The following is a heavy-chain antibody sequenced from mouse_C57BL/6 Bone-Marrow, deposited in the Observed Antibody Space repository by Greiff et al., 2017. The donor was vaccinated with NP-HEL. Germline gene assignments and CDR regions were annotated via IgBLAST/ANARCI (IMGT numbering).Heavy chain of an antibody. D-gene: IGHD1-1*01. V-gene: IGHV5-17*01. CDR1: GFTFSDYG. CDR2: ISSGSSTI. CDR3: ARSYYYGSSYDY. J-gene: IGHJ2*01. Sequence: EVQGVESGGGLVKPGGSLKLSCAASGFTFSDYGMHWVRQAPEKGLEWVAYISSGSSTIYYADTVKGRFTFSRDNAKNTLFLQRTSLRSEDTAMYYCARSYYYGSSYDYWGQGTTLTVSS.